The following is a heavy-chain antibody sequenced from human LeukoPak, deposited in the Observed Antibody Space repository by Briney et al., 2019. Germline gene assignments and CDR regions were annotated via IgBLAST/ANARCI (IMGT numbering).Heavy chain of an antibody. D-gene: IGHD3-3*01. Sequence: ASVKVSCKASGYSFTGYYMHWVRQAPGQGLEWMGRINPNSGGINYAQKFQGRVTMTRDTSISTAYMELSRLRSDDTAVYYCARGLRTIFGVGLTNFDAFDIWGQGTMVTVSS. J-gene: IGHJ3*02. CDR2: INPNSGGI. V-gene: IGHV1-2*06. CDR3: ARGLRTIFGVGLTNFDAFDI. CDR1: GYSFTGYY.